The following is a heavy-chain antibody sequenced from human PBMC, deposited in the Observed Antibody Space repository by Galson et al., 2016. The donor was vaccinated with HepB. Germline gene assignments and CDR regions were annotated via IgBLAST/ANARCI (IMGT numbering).Heavy chain of an antibody. CDR3: ARARIAALGTGAFDM. CDR2: ISYDGSNK. J-gene: IGHJ3*02. CDR1: GFTFSDYY. Sequence: SLRLSCAASGFTFSDYYMNWIRQAPGKGLEWVAVISYDGSNKYCADSVKGRFTISRDNAENSLYLQMDSLTAEDTAMYYCARARIAALGTGAFDMWGQGTMVTVSS. D-gene: IGHD6-13*01. V-gene: IGHV3-30*03.